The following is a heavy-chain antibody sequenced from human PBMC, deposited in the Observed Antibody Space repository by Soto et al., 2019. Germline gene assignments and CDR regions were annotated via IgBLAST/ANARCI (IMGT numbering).Heavy chain of an antibody. D-gene: IGHD3-9*01. CDR2: ISYDGSNK. V-gene: IGHV3-30*18. Sequence: GGSLRLSCAASGFTFSSYGMHWVRQAPGKGLEWVAVISYDGSNKYYADSVKGRFTISRDNSKNTLYLQMNSLRAEDTAVYYCAKDVVLRYFDWLFDYWGQGTLVTVSS. J-gene: IGHJ4*02. CDR1: GFTFSSYG. CDR3: AKDVVLRYFDWLFDY.